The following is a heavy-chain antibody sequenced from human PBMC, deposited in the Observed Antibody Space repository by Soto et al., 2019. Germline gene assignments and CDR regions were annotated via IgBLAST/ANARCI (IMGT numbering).Heavy chain of an antibody. D-gene: IGHD3-3*01. CDR2: IYYSGST. J-gene: IGHJ5*02. Sequence: QVQLQESGPGLVKPSQTLSLTCTVSGGSISSGDYYWSWIRQPPGKGLEWIGYIYYSGSTYYNPSLQGRVTISVDTSKNQFSLKLSSVTAADTAVYYCARAPTWTNNWFDPWGQGTLVTVSS. V-gene: IGHV4-30-4*01. CDR1: GGSISSGDYY. CDR3: ARAPTWTNNWFDP.